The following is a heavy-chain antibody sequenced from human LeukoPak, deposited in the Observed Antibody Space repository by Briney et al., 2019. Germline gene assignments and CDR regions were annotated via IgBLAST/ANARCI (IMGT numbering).Heavy chain of an antibody. CDR1: GFTFSSYS. V-gene: IGHV3-21*01. D-gene: IGHD5-24*01. J-gene: IGHJ4*02. CDR3: ARDSREGRDGYNLDY. CDR2: ISSSSSYI. Sequence: GGSLRLSCAASGFTFSSYSMNWVRQAPGKGLEWVSSISSSSSYIYYADSVKGRFTISRDNAKNSLYLQMNSLRAEDTAVYYCARDSREGRDGYNLDYWGQGTLVTVSS.